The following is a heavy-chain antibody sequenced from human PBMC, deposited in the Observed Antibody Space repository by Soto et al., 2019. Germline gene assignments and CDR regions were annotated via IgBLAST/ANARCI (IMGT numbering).Heavy chain of an antibody. J-gene: IGHJ3*02. V-gene: IGHV4-31*03. CDR2: IYYSGST. D-gene: IGHD2-21*02. CDR1: GGSISIGGYY. Sequence: SEPLALTCTVSGGSISIGGYYWSWIRQHPGKGLEWIGYIYYSGSTYYNPSLKSRVTISVDTSKNQFSLKLSSVTAADTAVYYCARLAYCGGDCSGNAFDIWGQGTMVTVS. CDR3: ARLAYCGGDCSGNAFDI.